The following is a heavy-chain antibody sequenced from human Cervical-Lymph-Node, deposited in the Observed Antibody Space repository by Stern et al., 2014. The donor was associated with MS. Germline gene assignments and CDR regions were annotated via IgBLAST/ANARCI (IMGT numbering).Heavy chain of an antibody. V-gene: IGHV1-3*01. D-gene: IGHD5-18*01. Sequence: QVQLVQSGAEVKKPGASVKVSCKASGYTFTGYTMHWGRQAPGQRLEWMGWINAANGNPKYSEKFLGSLTITNDASASTAYMELSSLRSEDTAIYYCARLRASGYSYGYGFDYWGQGTLVTVSS. CDR2: INAANGNP. CDR1: GYTFTGYT. J-gene: IGHJ4*02. CDR3: ARLRASGYSYGYGFDY.